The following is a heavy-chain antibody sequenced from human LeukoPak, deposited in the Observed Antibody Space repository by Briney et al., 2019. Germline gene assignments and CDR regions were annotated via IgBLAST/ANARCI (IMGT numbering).Heavy chain of an antibody. V-gene: IGHV4-34*01. J-gene: IGHJ4*02. CDR1: GGSFSGYY. CDR3: ARDWRYDSSGYYFDY. D-gene: IGHD3-22*01. Sequence: KPSETLSLTCAVYGGSFSGYYWSWIRQSPGKGLEWIGEINHSGSTNYNPSLKSRVTISVDTSKNQFSLKLSSVTAADTAVYYCARDWRYDSSGYYFDYWGQGTLVTVSS. CDR2: INHSGST.